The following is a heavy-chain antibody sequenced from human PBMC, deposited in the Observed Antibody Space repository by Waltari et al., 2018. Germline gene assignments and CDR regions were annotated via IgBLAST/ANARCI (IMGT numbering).Heavy chain of an antibody. J-gene: IGHJ6*02. CDR1: PFSFIDST. CDR3: ARSLTTSAWRSTFYYSRLDV. V-gene: IGHV3-30*04. CDR2: ISYDGNNK. Sequence: HLVESGGGEVQPGRSLRLSCAASPFSFIDSTIHWSLPTPDKGLQWVALISYDGNNKEYSDSVKGRFTISRDTSKNTVSLQMSSLRVADTGLYFCARSLTTSAWRSTFYYSRLDVWGRGTTVTVSS. D-gene: IGHD1-26*01.